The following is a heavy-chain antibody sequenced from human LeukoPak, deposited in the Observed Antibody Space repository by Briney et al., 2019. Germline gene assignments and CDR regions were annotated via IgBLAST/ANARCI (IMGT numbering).Heavy chain of an antibody. J-gene: IGHJ3*02. V-gene: IGHV1-2*02. CDR2: INPNSGGT. D-gene: IGHD3-3*01. Sequence: ASVKVSCKASGYTFTGYYMHWVRQAPGQGLEWMGWINPNSGGTNYAQKFQGRVTMTRDTSISTAYMELSRLRSDDTAVYYCARAYGDYDFWSGYYLLAFDIWGQGTMVTVSS. CDR3: ARAYGDYDFWSGYYLLAFDI. CDR1: GYTFTGYY.